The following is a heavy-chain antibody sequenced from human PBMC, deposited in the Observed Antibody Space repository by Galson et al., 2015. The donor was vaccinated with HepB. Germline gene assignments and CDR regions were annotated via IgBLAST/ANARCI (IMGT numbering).Heavy chain of an antibody. CDR3: ARGPMVRGVIIYYYYGMDV. V-gene: IGHV1-46*01. CDR1: GYTFTSYY. D-gene: IGHD3-10*01. J-gene: IGHJ6*02. CDR2: INPSGGST. Sequence: SVKVSCKASGYTFTSYYMHWVRQAPGQGLEWMGIINPSGGSTSYAQKFQGRVTMTRDTSTSTVYMELSSLRSEDTAVYYCARGPMVRGVIIYYYYGMDVWGQGTTVTVSS.